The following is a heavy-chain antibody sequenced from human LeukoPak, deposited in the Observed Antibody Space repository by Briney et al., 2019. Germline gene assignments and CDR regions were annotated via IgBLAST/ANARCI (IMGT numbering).Heavy chain of an antibody. V-gene: IGHV1-24*01. CDR3: ATAVWYPRCFDY. J-gene: IGHJ4*02. CDR1: GYTLTELS. Sequence: GASVKVSCKVSGYTLTELSMHWVRQAPGKGLEWMGGFDPEDGETIYAQKFQGRVTMTEDTSTDTAYVELSSLRSEDTAVYYCATAVWYPRCFDYWGQGTLVTVSS. CDR2: FDPEDGET. D-gene: IGHD6-13*01.